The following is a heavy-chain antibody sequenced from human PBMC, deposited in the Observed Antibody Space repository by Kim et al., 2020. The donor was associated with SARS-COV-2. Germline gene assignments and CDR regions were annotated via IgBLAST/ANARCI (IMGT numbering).Heavy chain of an antibody. CDR2: IWYDGSNK. Sequence: GGSLRLSCTASGFTFSSYGMHWVRQAPGKGLEWVAVIWYDGSNKYYADSVKGRFTISRDNSKNTLYLPMNSLRAEDTAVYYCAREGMVGAVGAGFDYWGQGTLVTVSS. CDR3: AREGMVGAVGAGFDY. CDR1: GFTFSSYG. J-gene: IGHJ4*02. D-gene: IGHD1-26*01. V-gene: IGHV3-33*01.